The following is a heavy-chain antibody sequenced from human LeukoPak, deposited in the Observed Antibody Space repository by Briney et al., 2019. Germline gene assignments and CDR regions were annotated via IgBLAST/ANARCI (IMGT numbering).Heavy chain of an antibody. CDR2: INPNSGGT. D-gene: IGHD3-10*01. CDR1: GYTFTSYY. V-gene: IGHV1-2*02. Sequence: ASVKVSCKASGYTFTSYYMHWVRQAPGQGLEWMGWINPNSGGTNYAQKFQGRVTMTRDTSISTAYMELSRLRSDDTAVYYCAREVLRSMVRGVIRYFDYWGQGTLVTVSS. CDR3: AREVLRSMVRGVIRYFDY. J-gene: IGHJ4*02.